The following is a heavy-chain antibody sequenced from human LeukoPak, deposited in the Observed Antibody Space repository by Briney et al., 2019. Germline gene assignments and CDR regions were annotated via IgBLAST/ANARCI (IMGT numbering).Heavy chain of an antibody. V-gene: IGHV4-39*01. CDR2: IYYSGST. J-gene: IGHJ4*02. CDR1: GGSISSSNYY. D-gene: IGHD6-19*01. CDR3: ARHPGYSSGLY. Sequence: SETLSLTCSVSGGSISSSNYYWGRIRQPPGKGLEWIGSIYYSGSTYYNPSLKSRVSISVDTSKNQFSLKLSSVTAADTAVYYCARHPGYSSGLYWGQGTLVTVSS.